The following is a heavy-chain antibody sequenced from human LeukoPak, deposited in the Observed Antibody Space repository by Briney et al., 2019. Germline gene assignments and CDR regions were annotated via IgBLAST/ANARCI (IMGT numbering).Heavy chain of an antibody. J-gene: IGHJ3*02. Sequence: GASVKVSCKASGGTFSSYAISWVRQAPGQGLEWMGWISAYNGNTNYAQKLQGRVTMTTDTSTSTAYMELRSLRSDDTAVYYCAKYCSSTSCSVRHDAFDIWGQGTMVTVSS. CDR1: GGTFSSYA. V-gene: IGHV1-18*01. CDR2: ISAYNGNT. D-gene: IGHD2-2*01. CDR3: AKYCSSTSCSVRHDAFDI.